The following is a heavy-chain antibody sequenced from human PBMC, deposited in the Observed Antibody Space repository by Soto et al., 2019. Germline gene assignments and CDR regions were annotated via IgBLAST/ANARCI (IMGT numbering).Heavy chain of an antibody. CDR1: GGTFSSYA. D-gene: IGHD5-18*01. J-gene: IGHJ4*02. Sequence: SVKVSCKASGGTFSSYAISWVRQAPGQGLEWMGGIIPIFGTANYAQKFQGRVTITADESTSTAYMELSSLRSEDTAVYYCARDYWHGYEFDYWGQGTLVTVSS. CDR2: IIPIFGTA. CDR3: ARDYWHGYEFDY. V-gene: IGHV1-69*13.